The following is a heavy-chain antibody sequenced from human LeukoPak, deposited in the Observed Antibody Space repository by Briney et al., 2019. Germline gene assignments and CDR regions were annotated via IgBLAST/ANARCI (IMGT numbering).Heavy chain of an antibody. CDR1: GGSMSSYY. Sequence: SETLSLTCTVSGGSMSSYYWSWIRQPPGKGLEWIGYSYYSGSTYYNPSLKSRVTISVDTSKNQFSLRLSSVTAADTAVYYCARGPHWDPHFDYWGQGTLVTVSS. CDR3: ARGPHWDPHFDY. J-gene: IGHJ4*02. V-gene: IGHV4-59*01. D-gene: IGHD7-27*01. CDR2: SYYSGST.